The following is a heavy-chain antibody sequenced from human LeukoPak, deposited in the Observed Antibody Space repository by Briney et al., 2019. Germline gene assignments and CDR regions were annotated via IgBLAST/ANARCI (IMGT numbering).Heavy chain of an antibody. CDR2: INHSGST. J-gene: IGHJ6*02. CDR3: ARFPARYYYHGMDV. Sequence: KPSETLSLTCAVYGGSFSGYYWSWIRQPPGKGLEWIGEINHSGSTNYNPSLKSRVTISVDTSKNQFSLKLSSVTAADTAVYYCARFPARYYYHGMDVWGQGTTVTVSS. V-gene: IGHV4-34*01. CDR1: GGSFSGYY.